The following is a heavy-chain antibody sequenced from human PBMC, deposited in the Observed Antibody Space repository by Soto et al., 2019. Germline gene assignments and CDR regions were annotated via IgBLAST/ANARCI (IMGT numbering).Heavy chain of an antibody. V-gene: IGHV3-30*18. CDR3: AKDSIGPGTNYLDY. D-gene: IGHD1-7*01. CDR2: ISYDGSNK. Sequence: AGSLRLSCAASGFTFSSYGMHWVRQAPGKGLEWVAVISYDGSNKYYADSVKGRFTISRDNSKNTLYLQMNSLRAEDTAVYYCAKDSIGPGTNYLDYWGQGTLVTVYS. CDR1: GFTFSSYG. J-gene: IGHJ4*02.